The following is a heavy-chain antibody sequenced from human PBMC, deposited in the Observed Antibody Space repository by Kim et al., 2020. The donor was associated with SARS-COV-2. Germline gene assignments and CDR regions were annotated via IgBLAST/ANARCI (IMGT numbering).Heavy chain of an antibody. CDR3: ARDPNDYGDYWFDP. J-gene: IGHJ5*02. D-gene: IGHD4-17*01. Sequence: NPSLKSRVTISVDTSKNQFSLKLSSVTAADTAVYYCARDPNDYGDYWFDPWGQGTLVTVSS. V-gene: IGHV4-30-2*04.